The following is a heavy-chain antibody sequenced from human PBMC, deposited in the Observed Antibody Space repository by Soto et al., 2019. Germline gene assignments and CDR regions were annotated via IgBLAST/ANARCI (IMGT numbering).Heavy chain of an antibody. Sequence: HVQMVRSGGEVKKPGASLKVSCKPSGYTFMNFGISWVRQAPGQGLQWMGCISPENGKTKYALKFQGRVSMTADTSKSTVYMELRSLRSDDTAVYYCTRDLYFMSTSTVTTDGYWGQGTLVAVSS. D-gene: IGHD4-17*01. J-gene: IGHJ4*02. CDR2: ISPENGKT. V-gene: IGHV1-18*01. CDR1: GYTFMNFG. CDR3: TRDLYFMSTSTVTTDGY.